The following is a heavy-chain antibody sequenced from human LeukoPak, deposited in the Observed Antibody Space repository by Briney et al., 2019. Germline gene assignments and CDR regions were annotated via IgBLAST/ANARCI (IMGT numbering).Heavy chain of an antibody. D-gene: IGHD3-22*01. CDR1: GGSIGSGSDY. V-gene: IGHV4-61*02. CDR2: IYTSGTT. J-gene: IGHJ5*02. CDR3: ARDRSYYDSSGHYYGGWFDP. Sequence: SETLSLTCTVSGGSIGSGSDYWSWIRQPAGKGLECIGRIYTSGTTNYNPSLKSRVTILVDTSKNQFSLRLSSVTAADTAVYYCARDRSYYDSSGHYYGGWFDPWGQGTLVTVSS.